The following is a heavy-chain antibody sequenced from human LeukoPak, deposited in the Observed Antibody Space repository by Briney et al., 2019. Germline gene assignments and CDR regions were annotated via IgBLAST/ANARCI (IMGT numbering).Heavy chain of an antibody. D-gene: IGHD1-26*01. CDR2: ISGSGGST. Sequence: PGGSLRLSCAASGFSFKNYAMNWVRQAPGKGLEWVSAISGSGGSTYYADSVKGRFTISRDNSKNTLYLQMNSLRAEDTAIYYCAKEYSAFDIWGQGTMVTVSS. CDR3: AKEYSAFDI. CDR1: GFSFKNYA. V-gene: IGHV3-23*01. J-gene: IGHJ3*02.